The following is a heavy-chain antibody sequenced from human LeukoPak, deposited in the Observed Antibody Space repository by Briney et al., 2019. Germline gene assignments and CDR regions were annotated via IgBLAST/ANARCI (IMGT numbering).Heavy chain of an antibody. CDR3: ARHPQRYSYAWYYFDY. CDR1: GGSFSGYY. CDR2: INHSGST. D-gene: IGHD5-18*01. V-gene: IGHV4-34*01. Sequence: SETLSLTCAVYGGSFSGYYWSWIRQPPGKGLEWIGEINHSGSTYYNPSLKSRVTISVDTSKNQFSLKLSSVTAADTAVYYCARHPQRYSYAWYYFDYWGQGTLVTVSS. J-gene: IGHJ4*02.